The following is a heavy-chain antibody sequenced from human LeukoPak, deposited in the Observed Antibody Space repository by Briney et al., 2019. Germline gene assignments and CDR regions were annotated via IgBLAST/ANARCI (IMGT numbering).Heavy chain of an antibody. D-gene: IGHD4-17*01. Sequence: ASVKVSCKASGGTFSSYAISWVRQAPGQGLEWMGGIIPIFGTANYAQKFQGRVTITADESTSTAYMELSSLRSEDTAVYYCARGGDDYGDYVSWFGPWGQGTLVTVSS. CDR2: IIPIFGTA. CDR1: GGTFSSYA. V-gene: IGHV1-69*13. J-gene: IGHJ5*02. CDR3: ARGGDDYGDYVSWFGP.